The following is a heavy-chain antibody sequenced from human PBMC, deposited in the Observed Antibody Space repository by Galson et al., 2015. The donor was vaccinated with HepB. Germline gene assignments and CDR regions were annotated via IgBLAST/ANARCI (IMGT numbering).Heavy chain of an antibody. V-gene: IGHV3-33*01. Sequence: SLRLSCAASGFTFGRYGMHWVRQAPGKRLEWVAVIWYDGSREYYEDSVRGRFTISRDNSENTLYLQMNSLRVEDTAVYFCARDLIGYSAFDYWGQGALVTVSS. CDR2: IWYDGSRE. J-gene: IGHJ4*02. D-gene: IGHD5-18*01. CDR1: GFTFGRYG. CDR3: ARDLIGYSAFDY.